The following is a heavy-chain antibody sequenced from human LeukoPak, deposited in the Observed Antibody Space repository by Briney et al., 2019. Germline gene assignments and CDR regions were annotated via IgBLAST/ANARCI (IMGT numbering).Heavy chain of an antibody. Sequence: GRYLRLYCAASGFTFSSYAMSWLRQAPGKGLHCVSALSGSGGSTYYADSVKGRFTISRDNSKNTLYLQMNSLRAEDTAVYYCCFYSRLLWFGELINPFDYWGQGTLVTVSS. D-gene: IGHD3-10*01. CDR3: CFYSRLLWFGELINPFDY. V-gene: IGHV3-23*01. J-gene: IGHJ4*02. CDR1: GFTFSSYA. CDR2: LSGSGGST.